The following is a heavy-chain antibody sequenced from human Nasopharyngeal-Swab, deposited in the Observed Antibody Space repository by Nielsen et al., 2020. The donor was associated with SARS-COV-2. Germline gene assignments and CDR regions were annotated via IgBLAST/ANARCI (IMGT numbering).Heavy chain of an antibody. CDR2: FDPEDGET. V-gene: IGHV1-24*01. CDR1: GYTLTELS. D-gene: IGHD6-6*01. J-gene: IGHJ4*02. Sequence: ASAKVSCKVSGYTLTELSMHWVRQAPAKGLEWMGGFDPEDGETIYAQKFQGRVTMTEDTSTDTAYMELSSLRSEDTAVYYCATDYGGRVYYYFDYWGQGTLVTVSS. CDR3: ATDYGGRVYYYFDY.